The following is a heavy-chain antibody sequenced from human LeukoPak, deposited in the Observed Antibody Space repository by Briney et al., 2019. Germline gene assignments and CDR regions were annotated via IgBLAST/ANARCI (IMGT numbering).Heavy chain of an antibody. D-gene: IGHD3-9*01. J-gene: IGHJ3*02. CDR1: GFTFSSYA. CDR3: ARDWYYNILTGFGAFDM. CDR2: ISGSGGST. Sequence: GGSLRLSCAASGFTFSSYAMHWVRQAPGKGLEYVSSISGSGGSTYYANSVKGRFTISRDNSKNTLYLQMGSLRAEDMAVYYCARDWYYNILTGFGAFDMWGQGTMVTVSS. V-gene: IGHV3-64*01.